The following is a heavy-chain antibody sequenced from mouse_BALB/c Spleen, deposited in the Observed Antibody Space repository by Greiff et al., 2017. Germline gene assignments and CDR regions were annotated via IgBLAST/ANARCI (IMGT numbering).Heavy chain of an antibody. V-gene: IGHV2-9*02. Sequence: VKLMESGPGLVAPSQSLSITCTVSGFSLTSYGVHWVRQPPGKGLEWLGVIWAGGSTNYNSALMSRLSISKDNSKSQVFLKMNSLQTDDTAMYYCARAYYRYDVRLFDYWGQGTTLTVSS. CDR3: ARAYYRYDVRLFDY. CDR1: GFSLTSYG. J-gene: IGHJ2*01. CDR2: IWAGGST. D-gene: IGHD2-14*01.